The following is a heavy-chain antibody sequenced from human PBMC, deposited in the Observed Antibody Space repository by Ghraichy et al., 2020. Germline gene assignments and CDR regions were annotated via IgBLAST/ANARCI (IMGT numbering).Heavy chain of an antibody. CDR1: GFSFNNAW. Sequence: GGSLRLSCAASGFSFNNAWMSWVRQAPGKGLEWVGRIKSKTDDGTTDYAAPVKGRFTISRDDSKNTLYLQMNSLKTEDTAVYYCAYYYDSSGYPDFDYWGQGTLVTVSS. V-gene: IGHV3-15*01. CDR2: IKSKTDDGTT. D-gene: IGHD3-22*01. J-gene: IGHJ4*02. CDR3: AYYYDSSGYPDFDY.